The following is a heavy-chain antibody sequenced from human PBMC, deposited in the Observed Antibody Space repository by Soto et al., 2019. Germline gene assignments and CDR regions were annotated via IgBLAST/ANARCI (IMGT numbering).Heavy chain of an antibody. D-gene: IGHD6-13*01. CDR3: AKDPSGAAAGSNWFDP. J-gene: IGHJ5*02. V-gene: IGHV3-23*01. CDR2: ISGSGGST. CDR1: GFTFSSYA. Sequence: GGSLRLPCAASGFTFSSYAMSWVRQAPGKGLEWVSAISGSGGSTYYADSVKGRFTISRDNSKNTLYLQMNSLRAEDTAVYYCAKDPSGAAAGSNWFDPWGQGTLVTVSS.